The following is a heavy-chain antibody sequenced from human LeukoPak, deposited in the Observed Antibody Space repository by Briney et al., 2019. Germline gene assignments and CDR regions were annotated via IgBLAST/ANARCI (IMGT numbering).Heavy chain of an antibody. CDR2: ISSSSSYI. CDR1: GFTFSSYS. V-gene: IGHV3-21*01. D-gene: IGHD3-10*01. Sequence: PGGSLRLSCAAPGFTFSSYSMNWVRQAPGKGLEWVSSISSSSSYIYYADSVKGRFTISRDNAKNSLYLQMNSLRAEDTAVYYCARGSTDGMDVWGQGTTVTVSS. J-gene: IGHJ6*02. CDR3: ARGSTDGMDV.